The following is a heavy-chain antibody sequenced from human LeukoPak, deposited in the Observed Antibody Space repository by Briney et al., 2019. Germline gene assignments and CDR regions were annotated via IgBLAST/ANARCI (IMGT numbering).Heavy chain of an antibody. J-gene: IGHJ5*02. CDR3: ASVPRRIAARGENWFDP. V-gene: IGHV5-51*01. CDR2: IYPGDSDT. CDR1: GYSFTSYW. Sequence: GEPLKISCKGSGYSFTSYWIGWVRQMPGKGLEWMGIIYPGDSDTRYSPSFQGQVTISADKSISTAYLQWSSLKASDTAMYYCASVPRRIAARGENWFDPWGQGTLVTVSS. D-gene: IGHD6-6*01.